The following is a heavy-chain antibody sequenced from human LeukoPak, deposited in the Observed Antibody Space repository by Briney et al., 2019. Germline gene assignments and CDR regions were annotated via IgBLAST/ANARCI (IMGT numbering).Heavy chain of an antibody. J-gene: IGHJ4*02. CDR2: INANTGNP. V-gene: IGHV7-4-1*02. CDR1: GYTFISYD. D-gene: IGHD2-8*01. Sequence: GASVKVSCKASGYTFISYDMNWVRQAPGQGLEWMGWINANTGNPTYAQGFTGRFVFSLDTSVSTAYLQISSLKAEDTAVYYCARDNGSGYFDYWGQGTLVTVSS. CDR3: ARDNGSGYFDY.